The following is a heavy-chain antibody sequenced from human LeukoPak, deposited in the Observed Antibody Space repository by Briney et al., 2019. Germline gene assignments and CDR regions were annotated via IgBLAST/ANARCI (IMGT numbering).Heavy chain of an antibody. CDR3: ARGYADGWLIGY. V-gene: IGHV4-59*08. J-gene: IGHJ4*02. CDR2: NYYSGST. CDR1: GRCIRGYY. D-gene: IGHD6-19*01. Sequence: ASQTLSLTCSVSGRCIRGYYWSGIRQPPGQGLEWSGYNYYSGSTNYNPSLKSRVTISRDTSKKHFSLNLGSVTAADTAVYYCARGYADGWLIGYWGQGTLVTVSS.